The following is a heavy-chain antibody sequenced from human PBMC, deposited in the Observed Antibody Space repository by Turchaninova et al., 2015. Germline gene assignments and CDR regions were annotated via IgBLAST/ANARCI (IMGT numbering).Heavy chain of an antibody. J-gene: IGHJ4*02. D-gene: IGHD3-10*01. CDR2: IDVGDSYT. Sequence: EVQLVQSGAEVKKPGESLRISCKGSGYSFTSYWISWVRQMPGKGLEWVGRIDVGDSYTTSCPYLHGPDTIHAHTTISTAYLQWSSLKASDTAMYYCARLTMVRGVYFFDYWGQGTLVTVSS. CDR1: GYSFTSYW. CDR3: ARLTMVRGVYFFDY. V-gene: IGHV5-10-1*03.